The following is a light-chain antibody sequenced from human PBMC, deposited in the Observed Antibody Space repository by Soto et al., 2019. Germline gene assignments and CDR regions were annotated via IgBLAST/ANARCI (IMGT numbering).Light chain of an antibody. CDR2: ANN. Sequence: QLVLTQAPSASGTPGQRVTISCSGSSSNIGNSTVNWYQQFPGTAPKLLIYANNRRPSGVPDRFSGSKSGTSASLAISGLQSEDEADYHCAAWDDSLNGYVFGAGTKLTVL. CDR3: AAWDDSLNGYV. CDR1: SSNIGNST. V-gene: IGLV1-44*01. J-gene: IGLJ1*01.